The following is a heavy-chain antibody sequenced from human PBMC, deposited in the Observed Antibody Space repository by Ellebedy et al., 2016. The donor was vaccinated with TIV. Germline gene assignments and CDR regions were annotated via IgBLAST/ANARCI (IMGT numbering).Heavy chain of an antibody. CDR1: GYTFTGYY. D-gene: IGHD6-13*01. J-gene: IGHJ4*02. CDR2: INPNSGGT. V-gene: IGHV1-2*02. Sequence: AASVKVSCKASGYTFTGYYMHWVRQAPGQGLEWMGWINPNSGGTNYAQKSQGRVTMTRDTSISTAYMELSRLRSDDTAVYYCARADYSSRSPLDYWGQGTLVTVSS. CDR3: ARADYSSRSPLDY.